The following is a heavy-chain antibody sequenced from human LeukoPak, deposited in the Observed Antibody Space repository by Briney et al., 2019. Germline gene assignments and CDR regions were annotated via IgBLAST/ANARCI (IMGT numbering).Heavy chain of an antibody. CDR2: IYSGGST. CDR3: ALADAFDI. CDR1: GCTVSSNY. J-gene: IGHJ3*02. V-gene: IGHV3-53*01. Sequence: GGSLRLSCAASGCTVSSNYMSWVRQAPGKGLEWVSVIYSGGSTYYADSVKGRFTISRDNSKNTLYLQTNSLRAEDTAVYYCALADAFDIWGQGTMVTVSS.